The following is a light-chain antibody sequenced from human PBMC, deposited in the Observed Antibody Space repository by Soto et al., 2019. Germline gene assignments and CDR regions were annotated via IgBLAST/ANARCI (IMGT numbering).Light chain of an antibody. CDR1: QSVYSSF. CDR3: QQYGSSPRT. CDR2: SAS. Sequence: EIVLTQSPGTLSLSPGERVTLSCRASQSVYSSFLAWYQQKPGQAPRLLIYSASSRATGIPDRFSGSGSGTDFALTISRLAPEDFAMYYCQQYGSSPRTFGQGTKVEI. J-gene: IGKJ1*01. V-gene: IGKV3-20*01.